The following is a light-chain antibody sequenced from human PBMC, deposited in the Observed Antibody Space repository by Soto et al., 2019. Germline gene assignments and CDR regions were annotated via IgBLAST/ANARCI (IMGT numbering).Light chain of an antibody. CDR2: GAS. CDR3: QQYGSSPPIT. CDR1: QIVSSSY. Sequence: EIVLTQSPGTLSLSPGERATISCRASQIVSSSYLAWYQQKPGQAPRLLIYGASSRATGIPDRFSGSGSGTDFTLTISRLEPEDFAVYYCQQYGSSPPITFGQGTRLEI. J-gene: IGKJ5*01. V-gene: IGKV3-20*01.